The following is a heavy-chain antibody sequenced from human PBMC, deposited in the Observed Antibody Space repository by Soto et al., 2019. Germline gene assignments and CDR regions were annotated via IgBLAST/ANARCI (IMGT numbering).Heavy chain of an antibody. CDR1: GYTFTSYA. CDR2: INAGNSNT. CDR3: AKEFTAAAFDY. V-gene: IGHV1-3*01. J-gene: IGHJ4*02. Sequence: ASVKVSCKASGYTFTSYATHWVRQAPGQRLEWMGWINAGNSNTKYSQNFQSRVTITRDTSASTPYMELSSLRSEDTAVYYCAKEFTAAAFDYWGQGALVTVSS. D-gene: IGHD6-13*01.